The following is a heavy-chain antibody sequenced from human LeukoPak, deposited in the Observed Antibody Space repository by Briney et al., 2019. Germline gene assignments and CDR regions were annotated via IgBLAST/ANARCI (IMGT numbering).Heavy chain of an antibody. CDR2: IYYSGST. CDR1: GGSISSGDYY. D-gene: IGHD1-1*01. CDR3: ARVEKYYYGMDV. V-gene: IGHV4-30-4*01. J-gene: IGHJ6*02. Sequence: SQTLSLTCTVSGGSISSGDYYWSWIRQPPGKGLEWIGYIYYSGSTYYNPSLKSRVTISVDTSKNQFSLKLSSVTAADTAVYYCARVEKYYYGMDVWGQGTTVTVSS.